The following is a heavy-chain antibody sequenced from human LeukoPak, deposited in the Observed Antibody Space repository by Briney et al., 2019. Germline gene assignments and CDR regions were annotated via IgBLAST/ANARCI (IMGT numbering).Heavy chain of an antibody. J-gene: IGHJ4*02. CDR1: GFTFSSYA. Sequence: GGSLRLSCAASGFTFSSYAMHWVRQAPGKGLEWVAVISYDGSNKYYADSVKGRFTISRDNSKNTLYLQMNSLRAEDTAVYYCASSRGGYWEPFDYWGQGTLVTVSS. D-gene: IGHD2-2*03. CDR2: ISYDGSNK. V-gene: IGHV3-30-3*01. CDR3: ASSRGGYWEPFDY.